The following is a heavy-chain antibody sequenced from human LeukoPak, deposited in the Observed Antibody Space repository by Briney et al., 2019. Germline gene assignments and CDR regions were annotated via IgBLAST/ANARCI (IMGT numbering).Heavy chain of an antibody. CDR3: AKHYYDATGYFYSFDS. D-gene: IGHD3-22*01. CDR2: VSAAGGTT. Sequence: GGSLRLSCAASGFTFSSVVMSWVRQAPGKGLEWVAVVSAAGGTTNYADSVKGRFTLSRDNSKNTLHLQMRGLGAEDTAVYYCAKHYYDATGYFYSFDSWGQGTLVTVSS. CDR1: GFTFSSVV. J-gene: IGHJ4*02. V-gene: IGHV3-23*01.